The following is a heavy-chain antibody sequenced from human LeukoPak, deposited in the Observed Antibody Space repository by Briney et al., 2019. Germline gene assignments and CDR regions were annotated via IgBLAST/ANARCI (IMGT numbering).Heavy chain of an antibody. Sequence: PGGSLRLSCAASGFTFSSYAMHWVRQAPGKGLEWVAVISYDGSNKYYADSVKGRFTISRDNSKNTLYLQMNSLRAEDTAVYYCARVSDPIAAAGSVPPDKGGDYWGQGTLVTVSS. CDR2: ISYDGSNK. CDR1: GFTFSSYA. J-gene: IGHJ4*02. CDR3: ARVSDPIAAAGSVPPDKGGDY. V-gene: IGHV3-30-3*01. D-gene: IGHD6-13*01.